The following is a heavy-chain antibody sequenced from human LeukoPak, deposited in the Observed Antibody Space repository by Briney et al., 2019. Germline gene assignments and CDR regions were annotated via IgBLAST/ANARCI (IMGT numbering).Heavy chain of an antibody. J-gene: IGHJ4*02. D-gene: IGHD2-15*01. Sequence: EASVKVSCKASGYTFTSYDINWVRQATGQGLEWMGRMNPNSGNTGYAQKFQGRVTMTRNTSINTAYMELSSLRSEDTAVYYCARTHEHIVGGQIDYWGQGTLVTVSS. CDR3: ARTHEHIVGGQIDY. CDR2: MNPNSGNT. CDR1: GYTFTSYD. V-gene: IGHV1-8*01.